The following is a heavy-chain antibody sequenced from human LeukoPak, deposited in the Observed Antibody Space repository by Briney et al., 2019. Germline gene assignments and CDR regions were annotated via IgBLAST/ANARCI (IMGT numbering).Heavy chain of an antibody. CDR2: INPSGGST. D-gene: IGHD3-3*01. CDR3: ARAPFSANFGVVIIPYYFDY. CDR1: GYTFTSYY. Sequence: ASVKVSCKASGYTFTSYYMHWVRQAPGQGLEWMGIINPSGGSTSYAQKFQGRVTMTRDTSTSTAYMELSSLRSEDTAVYYCARAPFSANFGVVIIPYYFDYWGQGTLVTVSS. V-gene: IGHV1-46*01. J-gene: IGHJ4*02.